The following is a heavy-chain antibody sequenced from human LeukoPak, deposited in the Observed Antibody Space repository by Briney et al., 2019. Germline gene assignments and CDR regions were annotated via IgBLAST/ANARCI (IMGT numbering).Heavy chain of an antibody. D-gene: IGHD1-7*01. CDR3: ARVYHWNSRAGSSYYFDY. Sequence: SGTLSLTCTVSGASISGYYWSWIRQPPGKGLEWIGFIHTSGSSNYNPSLRSRLTISIDTSKNQFSLRLSSVTAADTAVYYCARVYHWNSRAGSSYYFDYWGQGTLVTVSS. V-gene: IGHV4-4*09. CDR1: GASISGYY. CDR2: IHTSGSS. J-gene: IGHJ4*02.